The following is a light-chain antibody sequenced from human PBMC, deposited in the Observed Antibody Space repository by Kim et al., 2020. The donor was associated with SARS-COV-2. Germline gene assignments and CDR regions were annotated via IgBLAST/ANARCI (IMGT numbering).Light chain of an antibody. CDR3: SSYTTSYTWV. J-gene: IGLJ3*02. V-gene: IGLV2-18*02. CDR1: SNDIGIYNH. CDR2: DVS. Sequence: GQSVTLSCTGTSNDIGIYNHVSWYQQPPGTAPKLIISDVSNRPSGVPDRFSGSKSGNTASLTISGLQAEDEADYYCSSYTTSYTWVFGGGTQLTVL.